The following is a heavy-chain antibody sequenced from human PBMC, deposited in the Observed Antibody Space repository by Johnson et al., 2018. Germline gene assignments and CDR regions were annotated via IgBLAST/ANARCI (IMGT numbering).Heavy chain of an antibody. CDR2: IKQDGSEK. Sequence: VQLVQSGGGLVQPGGSLRLSCAASGFTFSSYWMSWARQAPGKGLEWVANIKQDGSEKYYVDSVKGRFTISRDNAKNSLYLQMNSLRADDTAVYYCAKGAMYSGSYYSQYFQHWGQGALVTVSS. CDR3: AKGAMYSGSYYSQYFQH. CDR1: GFTFSSYW. V-gene: IGHV3-7*03. D-gene: IGHD1-26*01. J-gene: IGHJ1*01.